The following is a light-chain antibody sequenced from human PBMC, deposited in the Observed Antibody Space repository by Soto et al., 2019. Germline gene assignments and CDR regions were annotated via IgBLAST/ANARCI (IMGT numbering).Light chain of an antibody. CDR3: QQCYSSPPWT. J-gene: IGKJ1*01. V-gene: IGKV1-39*01. CDR1: QSIVTY. Sequence: DIQMTQSPSSLSASVVDRVTITFRASQSIVTYLNWYHQKPGQAPKLLIYAASNLQSGVPSRVSGSGSGTDFTLTISSLQPEDFATYYCQQCYSSPPWTFGQGTKVDIK. CDR2: AAS.